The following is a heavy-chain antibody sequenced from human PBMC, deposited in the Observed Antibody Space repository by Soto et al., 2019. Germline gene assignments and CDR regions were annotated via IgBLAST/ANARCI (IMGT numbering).Heavy chain of an antibody. J-gene: IGHJ6*02. CDR1: GGTFSSYA. V-gene: IGHV1-69*13. Sequence: SVKVSCKASGGTFSSYAISWVRQAPGQGLEWMGGIIPIFGTANYAQKFQGRVTITADESTSTAYMELSSLRSEDTAVYYCARDNGYCSGGSCLREVKGMYVWGQGTTVTVSS. CDR2: IIPIFGTA. D-gene: IGHD2-15*01. CDR3: ARDNGYCSGGSCLREVKGMYV.